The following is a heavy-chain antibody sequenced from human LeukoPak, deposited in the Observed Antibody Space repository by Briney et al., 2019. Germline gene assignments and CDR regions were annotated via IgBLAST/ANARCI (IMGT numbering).Heavy chain of an antibody. D-gene: IGHD3-3*01. CDR2: ISSSSSTI. V-gene: IGHV3-48*01. CDR3: ARDVRFLEWLPVNWFDP. CDR1: GFTFSSYS. Sequence: QPGGSLRLSCAASGFTFSSYSMNWVRQAPGKGLEWVSYISSSSSTIYYADSVKGRFTISRDNAKNSLYLQMNSLRAEDTAVYYCARDVRFLEWLPVNWFDPWGQGTLVTVSS. J-gene: IGHJ5*02.